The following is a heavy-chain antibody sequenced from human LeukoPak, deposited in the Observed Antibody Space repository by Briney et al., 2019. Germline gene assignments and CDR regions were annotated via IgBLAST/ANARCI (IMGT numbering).Heavy chain of an antibody. CDR1: GGSFSGYY. CDR2: INQSGST. CDR3: ARALDDYGDYVGAFDI. Sequence: SETLSLTCAVYGGSFSGYYWSWIRQPPGKGLDWIGEINQSGSTNYNPSLKSRVTISVDTSKNQFSLKLSSVTAADTAVYYCARALDDYGDYVGAFDIWGQGTMVTVSS. V-gene: IGHV4-34*01. D-gene: IGHD4-17*01. J-gene: IGHJ3*02.